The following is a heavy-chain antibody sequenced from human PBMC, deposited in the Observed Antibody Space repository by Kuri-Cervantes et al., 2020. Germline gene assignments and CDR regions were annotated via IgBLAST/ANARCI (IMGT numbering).Heavy chain of an antibody. CDR2: IYYSGST. Sequence: SETLSLTCTVSGGSISSGDYYWSWVRQPPGKGLEWIGYIYYSGSTYYNPSLKSRITISADASKNQFSLRLTSVTAADTALYYCARLETALDYWGQGTPVTVSS. CDR3: ARLETALDY. D-gene: IGHD5-24*01. J-gene: IGHJ4*02. V-gene: IGHV4-30-4*02. CDR1: GGSISSGDYY.